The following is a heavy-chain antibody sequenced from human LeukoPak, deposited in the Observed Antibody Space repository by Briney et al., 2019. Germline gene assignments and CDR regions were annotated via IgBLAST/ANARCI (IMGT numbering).Heavy chain of an antibody. V-gene: IGHV4-34*01. CDR3: ASPRGVRGVLDY. CDR2: INHSGST. Sequence: SETLSLTCAVYGGSFSGYYWSWIRQPPGKGLEWIGEINHSGSTNHNPSLKSRVTISVDTSKNQFSLKLSSVTAADTAVYYCASPRGVRGVLDYWGQGTLATVSS. CDR1: GGSFSGYY. D-gene: IGHD3-10*01. J-gene: IGHJ4*02.